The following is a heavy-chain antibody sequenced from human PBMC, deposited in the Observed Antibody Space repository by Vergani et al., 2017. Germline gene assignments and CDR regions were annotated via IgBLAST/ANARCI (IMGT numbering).Heavy chain of an antibody. J-gene: IGHJ4*02. CDR2: ISGSGGFT. CDR3: AKDNVPGYYDSSGYCDY. D-gene: IGHD3-22*01. CDR1: GFTFTNFA. Sequence: EVQLLESGGNLVKPGGSLRLSCAASGFTFTNFAMTWVRQAPGEGLEWVSGISGSGGFTYYADSVKGRFTISRDNSKNTMFLQMNNLRAEDTAVYYCAKDNVPGYYDSSGYCDYWGQGTLVTVSS. V-gene: IGHV3-23*01.